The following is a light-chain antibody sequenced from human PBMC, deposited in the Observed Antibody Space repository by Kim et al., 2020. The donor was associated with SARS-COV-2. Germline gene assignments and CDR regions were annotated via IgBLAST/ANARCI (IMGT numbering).Light chain of an antibody. Sequence: SPGERATPSCRASQSISSSYLTWYQQKPGQAPRLLIYSASARATGIPDRFSGSGSGTDFTLTISRLEPEDFAVYYCQQYVTTPWTFGQGTKVDIK. CDR3: QQYVTTPWT. CDR1: QSISSSY. J-gene: IGKJ1*01. CDR2: SAS. V-gene: IGKV3-20*01.